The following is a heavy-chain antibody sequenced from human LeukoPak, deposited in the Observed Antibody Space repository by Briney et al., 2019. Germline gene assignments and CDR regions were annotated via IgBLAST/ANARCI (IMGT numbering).Heavy chain of an antibody. CDR2: ISSSSSTI. Sequence: GGSLRLSCAASGFTFSSYSMNWVRQAPGKGLEWVSYISSSSSTIYYADSVKGRFTISRDNSKNTLYLQMNSLRAEDTAVYYCAKDNRITIFGVVSPGYFDYWGQGTLVTVSS. D-gene: IGHD3-3*01. CDR1: GFTFSSYS. V-gene: IGHV3-48*01. J-gene: IGHJ4*02. CDR3: AKDNRITIFGVVSPGYFDY.